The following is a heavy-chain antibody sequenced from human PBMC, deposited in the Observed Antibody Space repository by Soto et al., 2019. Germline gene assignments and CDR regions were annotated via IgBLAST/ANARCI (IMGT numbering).Heavy chain of an antibody. CDR2: ISYDGSNK. CDR1: GFTFSSYA. D-gene: IGHD6-19*01. J-gene: IGHJ2*01. V-gene: IGHV3-30-3*01. Sequence: GGSLRLSCAASGFTFSSYAMHWVRQAPGKGLEWVAVISYDGSNKYYADSVKGRFTISRDNSKNTLYLQMNSLRAEDTAVYYCARDVTVAGRYFDLWGRGTLVTVSS. CDR3: ARDVTVAGRYFDL.